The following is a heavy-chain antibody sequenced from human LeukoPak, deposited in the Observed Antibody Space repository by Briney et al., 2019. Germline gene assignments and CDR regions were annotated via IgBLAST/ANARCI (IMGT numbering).Heavy chain of an antibody. CDR2: MNPNSGNT. CDR3: ARDRITIFGVVTNFYYFDY. D-gene: IGHD3-3*01. J-gene: IGHJ4*02. Sequence: ASVKVSCKASGYTFTSYDINWVRQATGQGLEWMGWMNPNSGNTGYAQKLQGRVSMTTDTSTSTAYLELRSLRSDDTAVYYCARDRITIFGVVTNFYYFDYWGQGTLVTVSS. V-gene: IGHV1-8*02. CDR1: GYTFTSYD.